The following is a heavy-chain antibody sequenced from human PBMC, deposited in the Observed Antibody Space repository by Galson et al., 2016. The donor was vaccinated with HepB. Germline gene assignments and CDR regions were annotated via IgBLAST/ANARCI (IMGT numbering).Heavy chain of an antibody. V-gene: IGHV3-30*18. CDR3: AKTTSSGTYAGFSFYGMDV. CDR1: GFSLSNYG. CDR2: SADDGTTA. D-gene: IGHD1-26*01. Sequence: SLRLSCEASGFSLSNYGMPWVRQAPGQGLEWVGVSADDGTTAYYADFVQGSFTISRDNSMNTLYLQVRSLRVEDTAVYYCAKTTSSGTYAGFSFYGMDVWGQGTTVTVSS. J-gene: IGHJ6*02.